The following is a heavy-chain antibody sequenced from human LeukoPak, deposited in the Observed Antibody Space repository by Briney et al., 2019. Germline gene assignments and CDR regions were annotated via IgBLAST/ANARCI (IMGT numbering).Heavy chain of an antibody. Sequence: ASVKVSCKASGYTFTGYYMHWVRQAPGQGLEWMGRINPNSGGTNYAQKFQGRVTMTRDTSISTAYMELSRLRSDDTALYYCARGYMAYYYDSAGYWGQGNLVTVSS. CDR3: ARGYMAYYYDSAGY. V-gene: IGHV1-2*06. D-gene: IGHD3-22*01. CDR1: GYTFTGYY. CDR2: INPNSGGT. J-gene: IGHJ1*01.